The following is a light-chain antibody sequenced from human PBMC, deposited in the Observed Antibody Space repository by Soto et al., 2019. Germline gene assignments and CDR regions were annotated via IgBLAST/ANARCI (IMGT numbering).Light chain of an antibody. CDR2: EVT. Sequence: QSALTQPASVSGSPGQSLTISCTGTTSDIGFYDYVSWYQQYPGKAPKLVIYEVTKRPSGVPDRFSGSKSGSTASLTVSGLQADDEADYYCASYAGTRLFVFGSGTKVTVL. J-gene: IGLJ1*01. V-gene: IGLV2-8*01. CDR1: TSDIGFYDY. CDR3: ASYAGTRLFV.